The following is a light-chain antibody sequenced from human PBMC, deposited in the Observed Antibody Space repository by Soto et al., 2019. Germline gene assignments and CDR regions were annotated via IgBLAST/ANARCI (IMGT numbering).Light chain of an antibody. CDR3: SSYTSSRTVV. V-gene: IGLV2-14*01. CDR2: EVS. CDR1: SSDVGTYNY. J-gene: IGLJ2*01. Sequence: QSALTYPASMCPSPGQSITIACSGTSSDVGTYNYVSLYRQQPGKAPKLMIYEVSNRPSGFSNRFSRSKFGNTASLTIPRLQAEDEADYYRSSYTSSRTVVFGGGSK.